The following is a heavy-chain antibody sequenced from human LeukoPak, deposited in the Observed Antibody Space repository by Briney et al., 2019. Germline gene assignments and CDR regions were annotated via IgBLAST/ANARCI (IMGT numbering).Heavy chain of an antibody. CDR3: ATDLGSSRPNF. J-gene: IGHJ4*02. CDR2: IKQDGTEK. CDR1: GFTFSSYA. Sequence: GGSLRLSCAASGFTFSSYAMSWVRQAPGKGLEWVANIKQDGTEKYYVDSAKGRFTISRDNAKNSLYLQMNSLRAEDTAVYYCATDLGSSRPNFWGQGTLVTVSS. D-gene: IGHD6-13*01. V-gene: IGHV3-7*01.